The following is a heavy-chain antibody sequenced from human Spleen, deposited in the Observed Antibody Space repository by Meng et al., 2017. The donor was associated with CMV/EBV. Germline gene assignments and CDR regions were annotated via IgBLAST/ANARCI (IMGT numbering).Heavy chain of an antibody. Sequence: GGSLRLSCAASGFTFSSYGMHWVRQAPGKGLEWVAFIRYDGSNKYYADSVKGRFTISRDNSKNTLYLQVNSLRAEDTAVYYCAKIAASDYWGQGTLVTVSS. J-gene: IGHJ4*02. D-gene: IGHD6-25*01. V-gene: IGHV3-30*02. CDR3: AKIAASDY. CDR2: IRYDGSNK. CDR1: GFTFSSYG.